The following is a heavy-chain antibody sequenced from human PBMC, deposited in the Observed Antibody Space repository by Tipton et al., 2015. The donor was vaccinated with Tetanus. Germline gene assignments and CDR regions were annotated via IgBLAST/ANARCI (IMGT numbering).Heavy chain of an antibody. D-gene: IGHD3-22*01. J-gene: IGHJ4*02. CDR3: ACGSGYFDSSYHSPLDF. V-gene: IGHV4-59*12. CDR1: RGSRSANY. Sequence: GLVKPSETLSLTCAVSRGSRSANYWSWIRQSPGKGLEWIGYIQYNGITNYHPSLKSRVTISVDTSQKSFSLNLTSVTAADTAVYYCACGSGYFDSSYHSPLDFWGRGTLVTVSS. CDR2: IQYNGIT.